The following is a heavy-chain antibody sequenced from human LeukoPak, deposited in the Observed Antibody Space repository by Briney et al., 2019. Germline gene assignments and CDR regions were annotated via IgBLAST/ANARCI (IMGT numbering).Heavy chain of an antibody. J-gene: IGHJ4*02. V-gene: IGHV4-59*12. D-gene: IGHD4-17*01. CDR1: GGSISSYY. CDR3: ARDYGDARFDY. CDR2: IYYSGST. Sequence: PSETLSLTCTVSGGSISSYYWSWIRQPPGKGLEWIGYIYYSGSTNYNPSLKSRVTIPVDTSKNQFSLKLSSVTAADTAVYYCARDYGDARFDYWGQGTLVTVSS.